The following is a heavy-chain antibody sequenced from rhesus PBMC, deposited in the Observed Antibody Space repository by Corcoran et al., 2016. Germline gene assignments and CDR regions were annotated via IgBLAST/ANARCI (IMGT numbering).Heavy chain of an antibody. CDR3: ARDTATEYVFDY. V-gene: IGHV3-54*02. Sequence: EVQLVESGGGLVQPGGSLRLSCAASGFTFSSYGMHWVRQAPGKGLEWVAVISYDGSTKYYADSLKDRFTISIDNSKNMLYLQMHNLKVEDTAVYYCARDTATEYVFDYWGQGVLVTVSS. J-gene: IGHJ4*01. CDR2: ISYDGSTK. CDR1: GFTFSSYG. D-gene: IGHD5-12*01.